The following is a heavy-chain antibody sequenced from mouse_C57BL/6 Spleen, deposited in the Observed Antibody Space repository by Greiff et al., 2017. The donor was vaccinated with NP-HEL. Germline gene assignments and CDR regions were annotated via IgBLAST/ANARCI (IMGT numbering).Heavy chain of an antibody. J-gene: IGHJ3*01. V-gene: IGHV1-72*01. CDR3: ARKDDYDGAWFAY. CDR1: GYTFTSYW. Sequence: KQSCKASGYTFTSYWMHWVKQRPGRGLEWIGRIDPNSGGTKYNEKFKSKATLTVDKPSSTAYMQLSSLTSEDSAVYYCARKDDYDGAWFAYWGQGTLVTVSA. CDR2: IDPNSGGT. D-gene: IGHD2-4*01.